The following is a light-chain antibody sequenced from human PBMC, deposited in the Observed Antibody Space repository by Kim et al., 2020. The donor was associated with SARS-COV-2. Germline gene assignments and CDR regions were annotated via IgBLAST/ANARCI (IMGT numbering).Light chain of an antibody. Sequence: SPGERATLSCRASQSVRSNLAWYQQKPARAPRLLIYGASTRATGIPARFSGSGSGTEFTLTISSLQSEDFAVYYCQQYNNWPPWTFGQGTKVDIK. V-gene: IGKV3-15*01. CDR3: QQYNNWPPWT. CDR1: QSVRSN. J-gene: IGKJ1*01. CDR2: GAS.